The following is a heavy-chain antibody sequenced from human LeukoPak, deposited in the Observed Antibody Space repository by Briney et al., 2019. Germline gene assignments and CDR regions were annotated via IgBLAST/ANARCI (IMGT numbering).Heavy chain of an antibody. CDR2: INPNSGGT. J-gene: IGHJ5*02. D-gene: IGHD2-21*01. CDR3: ARLVSRVFSWFDP. CDR1: GYTFTGYY. Sequence: ASVKVSCKASGYTFTGYYMHWVRQAPGQGLEWMGWINPNSGGTNYAQKFQGRVTMTRDTSISTAYMELSRLRSDDTAVYYCARLVSRVFSWFDPWGQGTLVTVSS. V-gene: IGHV1-2*02.